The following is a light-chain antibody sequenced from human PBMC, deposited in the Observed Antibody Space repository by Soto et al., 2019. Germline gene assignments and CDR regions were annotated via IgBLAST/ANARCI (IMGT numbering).Light chain of an antibody. CDR2: DVV. CDR1: SSDVGGFNC. V-gene: IGLV2-14*03. Sequence: QSALTQPTSVSGSPGQSISISCTGTSSDVGGFNCVSWYQLRPGTAPKLILYDVVDRPSGVSYRFSGSKSGNTASLTISGLQAADEADYFCSSYTSTMTNVFGSGTKVTVL. CDR3: SSYTSTMTNV. J-gene: IGLJ1*01.